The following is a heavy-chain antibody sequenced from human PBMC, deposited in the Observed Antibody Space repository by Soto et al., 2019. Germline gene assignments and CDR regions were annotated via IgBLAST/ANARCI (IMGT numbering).Heavy chain of an antibody. CDR2: ISAYNGNT. CDR1: GYTFTSYC. V-gene: IGHV1-18*04. J-gene: IGHJ6*02. Sequence: ASVNGSWKSSGYTFTSYCISWVRQAPGQGLEWMGWISAYNGNTNYAQKLQGRVTMTTDTSTSTAYMELRSLRSDDTAVYYCARDHQFQSCCGGYYGMDVWGQGTTVTVSS. CDR3: ARDHQFQSCCGGYYGMDV. D-gene: IGHD2-21*01.